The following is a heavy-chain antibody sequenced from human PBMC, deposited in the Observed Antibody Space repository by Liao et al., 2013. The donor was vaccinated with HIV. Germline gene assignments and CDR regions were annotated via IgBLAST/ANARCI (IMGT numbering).Heavy chain of an antibody. CDR2: INYSGST. CDR1: GGSFSGYY. CDR3: ARRSYFYDSSGYYSDPYYYYYYMDV. D-gene: IGHD3-22*01. Sequence: QVQLQQWGAGLLKPSETLSLTCAVYGGSFSGYYWSWIRQPPGKGLEWIGEINYSGSTNYNPSLKSRVTISVDTSKNQFSLKLSSVTAADTAVYYCARRSYFYDSSGYYSDPYYYYYYMDVWGKGTTVTVSS. J-gene: IGHJ6*03. V-gene: IGHV4-34*01.